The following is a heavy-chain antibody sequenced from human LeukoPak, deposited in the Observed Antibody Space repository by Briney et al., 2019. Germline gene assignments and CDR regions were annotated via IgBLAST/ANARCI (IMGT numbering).Heavy chain of an antibody. Sequence: PSQTLSLTCTVSGGSISSGDYYWSWIRQPPGKGLEWIGYIYYSGSTYYNPSLKSRVTISVDTPKNQFSLKLSSVTAADTAVYYCARGYSYGDYFDYWGQGTLVTVSS. D-gene: IGHD5-18*01. CDR3: ARGYSYGDYFDY. CDR1: GGSISSGDYY. V-gene: IGHV4-30-4*01. J-gene: IGHJ4*02. CDR2: IYYSGST.